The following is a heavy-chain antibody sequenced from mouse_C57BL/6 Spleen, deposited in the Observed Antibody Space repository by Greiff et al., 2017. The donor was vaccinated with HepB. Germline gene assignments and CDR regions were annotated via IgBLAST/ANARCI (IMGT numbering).Heavy chain of an antibody. V-gene: IGHV1-15*01. CDR3: TRYGSRTY. Sequence: QVQLQHSGAELVRPGASVTLSCKASGYTFTDYEMHWVKQTPVPGLEWIGDIDPETGGTAYNQKFKGKAILTADKSSSTAYMELRSLTSEDSAVYYCTRYGSRTYWGQGTTLTVSS. CDR2: IDPETGGT. D-gene: IGHD1-1*01. J-gene: IGHJ2*01. CDR1: GYTFTDYE.